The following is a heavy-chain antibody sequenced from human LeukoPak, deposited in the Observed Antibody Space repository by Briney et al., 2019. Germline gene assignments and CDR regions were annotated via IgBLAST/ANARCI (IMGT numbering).Heavy chain of an antibody. D-gene: IGHD3-9*01. Sequence: NPGGSLRLSCAASGFTFSSYDMSWVRQAPGKGLEWVSAISGSGGSTYYADSVKGRFTISRDNSKNTLYLQMNSLRAEDTAVYYCAKDSTGILTGYYAPGEDYWGQGTLVTVSS. CDR3: AKDSTGILTGYYAPGEDY. V-gene: IGHV3-23*01. J-gene: IGHJ4*02. CDR1: GFTFSSYD. CDR2: ISGSGGST.